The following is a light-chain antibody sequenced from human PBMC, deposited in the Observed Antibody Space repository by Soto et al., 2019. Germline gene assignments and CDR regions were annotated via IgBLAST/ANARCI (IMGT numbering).Light chain of an antibody. CDR3: QQANSFPIT. V-gene: IGKV1D-12*01. J-gene: IGKJ2*01. CDR2: AAS. Sequence: DIQMTQSPASLSASVGDRVTITCRASQGVSSWVAWFQQKPGQAPKLLIYAASILQSEVPSSFRGSGSGTEFTLTISSLQPEDFATYYCQQANSFPITLGQGTKLEI. CDR1: QGVSSW.